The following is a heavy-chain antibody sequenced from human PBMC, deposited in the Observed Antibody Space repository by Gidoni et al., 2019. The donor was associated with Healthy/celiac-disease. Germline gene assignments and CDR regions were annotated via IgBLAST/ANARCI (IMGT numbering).Heavy chain of an antibody. CDR2: IYYSGST. Sequence: QVQLQESGPGLVKPSETLSLTCTVSGGSISSYYWSWIRQPPGKGLEWIGYIYYSGSTNYNPSLKSRVTISVDTSKNQFSLKLSSVTAADTAVYYCARDGSTVLGVVFDYWGQGSLVTVSS. J-gene: IGHJ4*02. CDR1: GGSISSYY. D-gene: IGHD2-15*01. V-gene: IGHV4-59*01. CDR3: ARDGSTVLGVVFDY.